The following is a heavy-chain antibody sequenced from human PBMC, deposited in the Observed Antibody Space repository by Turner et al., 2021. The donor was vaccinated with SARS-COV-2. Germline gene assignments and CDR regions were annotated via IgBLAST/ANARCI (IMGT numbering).Heavy chain of an antibody. CDR2: VSGTDSST. Sequence: EVQVFQSAGRLVQPGGSLRLPYAASGITFSDYPMSWVRQGKGKGLLWVSTVSGTDSSTDYADYGKVRFSISRDNSKNTLYMKLISLRADDTAVYYCAKSIPSTGFVFDYWGQGTLVTVSS. V-gene: IGHV3-23*01. D-gene: IGHD3-9*01. CDR1: GITFSDYP. CDR3: AKSIPSTGFVFDY. J-gene: IGHJ4*02.